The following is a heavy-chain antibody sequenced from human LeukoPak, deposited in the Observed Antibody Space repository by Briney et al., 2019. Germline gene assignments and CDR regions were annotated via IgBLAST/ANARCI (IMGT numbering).Heavy chain of an antibody. V-gene: IGHV4-39*07. CDR3: ARDRNYRAWFDP. Sequence: SETLSLTCTVAGGSISSSSYYWGWIREPPGKGLEWIGSIYYSGSTYYNPSRKSRVTISVDTSKNQFSLKLSSVTAADTAVYYSARDRNYRAWFDPRGQGTLVAVPS. CDR2: IYYSGST. J-gene: IGHJ5*02. D-gene: IGHD3-16*02. CDR1: GGSISSSSYY.